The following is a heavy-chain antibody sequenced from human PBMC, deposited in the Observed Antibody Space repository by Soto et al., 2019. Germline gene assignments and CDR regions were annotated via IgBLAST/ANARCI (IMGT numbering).Heavy chain of an antibody. J-gene: IGHJ4*02. CDR1: GYTFTIYW. CDR2: IYPGDSET. V-gene: IGHV5-51*01. CDR3: ARLGFPGAIYFDS. Sequence: GESLKISCQVSGYTFTIYWIGWVRQVPGKGLEWMGIIYPGDSETKYSPDFEGQVTISADRSTNTAYPQWRSLRASDTAMYYCARLGFPGAIYFDSWGLGTLVTVSS.